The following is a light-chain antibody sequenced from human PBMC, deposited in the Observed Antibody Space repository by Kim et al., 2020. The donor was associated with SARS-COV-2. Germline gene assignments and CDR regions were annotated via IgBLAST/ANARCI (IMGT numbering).Light chain of an antibody. CDR3: QQYDSLPLP. Sequence: ATGGDRVSITGQESKEIKNYLNWFQQKSGKAPLLLIYDASDWETGALSRFSGSGSGTAFTLTINRLQPADIATYECQQYDSLPLPFGGGTKVDIK. CDR2: DAS. V-gene: IGKV1-33*01. CDR1: KEIKNY. J-gene: IGKJ4*01.